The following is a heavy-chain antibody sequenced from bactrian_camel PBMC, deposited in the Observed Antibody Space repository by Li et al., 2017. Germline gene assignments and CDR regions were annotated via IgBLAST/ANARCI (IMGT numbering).Heavy chain of an antibody. V-gene: IGHV3S53*01. Sequence: HVQLVESGGGSVQAGGSLRLSCAASGNTYTSSCMAWYRQAPGKERERVARNDSDGSTRYADSVKGRFSISRDKSKKTSYLQMNSLKPEDTAMYYCRAATAGSCETSLLWTVMNFWGQGTQVTVS. CDR2: NDSDGST. J-gene: IGHJ4*01. CDR3: RAATAGSCETSLLWTVMNF. D-gene: IGHD5*01. CDR1: GNTYTSSC.